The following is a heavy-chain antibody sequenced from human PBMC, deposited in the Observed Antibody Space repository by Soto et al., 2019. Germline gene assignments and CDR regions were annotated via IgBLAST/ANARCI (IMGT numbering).Heavy chain of an antibody. D-gene: IGHD6-19*01. CDR1: GFTFSSYG. Sequence: GGSLRLSCAASGFTFSSYGMHWVRQAPGKGLEWVAVISYDGSNKYYADSVKGRFTISRDNSKNTLYLQMNSLRAEDTAVYYCAKYRLRSSRNPRRYSSGWYRFDYWGQGTLVTVSS. CDR2: ISYDGSNK. CDR3: AKYRLRSSRNPRRYSSGWYRFDY. V-gene: IGHV3-30*18. J-gene: IGHJ4*02.